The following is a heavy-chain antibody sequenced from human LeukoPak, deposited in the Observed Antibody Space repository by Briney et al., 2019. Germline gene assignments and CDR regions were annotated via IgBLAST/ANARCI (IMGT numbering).Heavy chain of an antibody. CDR1: GFTFDDYA. J-gene: IGHJ3*02. D-gene: IGHD6-13*01. Sequence: PGGSLRLSCAASGFTFDDYAMHWVRQAPGKGLEWVSGINWNSGSIGYADSVKGRFTISRDNAKNSLSLQMNCLNAEDTAVYYCARGGWGRAAAGMGDAIDIWGQGTMVTVSS. CDR2: INWNSGSI. V-gene: IGHV3-9*01. CDR3: ARGGWGRAAAGMGDAIDI.